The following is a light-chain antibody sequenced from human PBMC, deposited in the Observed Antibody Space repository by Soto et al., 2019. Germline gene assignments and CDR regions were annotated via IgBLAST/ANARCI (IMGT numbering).Light chain of an antibody. CDR1: SSDIGSYDL. J-gene: IGLJ1*01. CDR3: CSFADFTYV. V-gene: IGLV2-23*02. CDR2: EVT. Sequence: QSVLTQPPSASGSPGQSVTISCIGTSSDIGSYDLVSWYQQHPGTAPKLIIYEVTKRPSGVSTRFSGSKSGNTASLTISGLQAVDEADYYCCSFADFTYVFGTGTKVTVL.